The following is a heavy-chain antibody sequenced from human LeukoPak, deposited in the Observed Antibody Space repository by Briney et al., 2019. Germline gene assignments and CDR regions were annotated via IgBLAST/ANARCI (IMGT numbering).Heavy chain of an antibody. Sequence: PGGSLRLSCAASGFTLSSYSMNWVRQAPGKGLEWVSSISSSSSYIYYADSVEGRFTISRDNAKNSLYLQMNSLRAEDTAVYYCARDPARVGATDFDYWGQGTLVTVSS. CDR3: ARDPARVGATDFDY. CDR1: GFTLSSYS. CDR2: ISSSSSYI. V-gene: IGHV3-21*01. D-gene: IGHD1-26*01. J-gene: IGHJ4*02.